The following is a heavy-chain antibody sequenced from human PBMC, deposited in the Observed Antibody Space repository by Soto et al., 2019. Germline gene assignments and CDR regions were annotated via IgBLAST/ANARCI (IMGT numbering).Heavy chain of an antibody. V-gene: IGHV3-23*01. D-gene: IGHD6-25*01. J-gene: IGHJ3*02. CDR3: AKTRIPAGGDAFDI. CDR2: ITGSSGGT. CDR1: GFSFSSYA. Sequence: EVRLLESGGGLVQPGGSLRLSCAASGFSFSSYAMSWVRQAPGKGLEWVSGITGSSGGTYYADSVKGRFTIPRDNSKNPLYLQVNSLRAEDTAVYYCAKTRIPAGGDAFDIWGQGTTVTVSS.